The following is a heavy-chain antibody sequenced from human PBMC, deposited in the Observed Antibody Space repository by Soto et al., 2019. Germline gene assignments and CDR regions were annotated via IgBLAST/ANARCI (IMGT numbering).Heavy chain of an antibody. CDR3: ARSGYSSGWYHWYFDF. CDR2: INAGNGNT. V-gene: IGHV1-3*01. Sequence: AXVKVSCKASGYTFSNYGIHWVRQAPGQRLEWMGWINAGNGNTKYSQKFQDRVTITRDTSATTAYMELSSLRSEDTAVFYWARSGYSSGWYHWYFDFWGRGTLVTVSS. J-gene: IGHJ2*01. D-gene: IGHD6-19*01. CDR1: GYTFSNYG.